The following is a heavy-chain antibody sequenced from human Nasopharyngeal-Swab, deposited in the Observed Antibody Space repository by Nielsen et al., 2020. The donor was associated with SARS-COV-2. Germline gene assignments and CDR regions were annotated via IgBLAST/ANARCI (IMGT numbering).Heavy chain of an antibody. J-gene: IGHJ2*01. D-gene: IGHD4-17*01. Sequence: ESLKISCAASAFTFSSYSINWVRQAPGKGLEWVSSISSSSTYIYYADSVKGRFTVSRDNAKNSLYLQMNSLRAEDTAVYYCARESFGDYEWYFDLWGRGTLVTVSS. CDR2: ISSSSTYI. CDR3: ARESFGDYEWYFDL. CDR1: AFTFSSYS. V-gene: IGHV3-21*01.